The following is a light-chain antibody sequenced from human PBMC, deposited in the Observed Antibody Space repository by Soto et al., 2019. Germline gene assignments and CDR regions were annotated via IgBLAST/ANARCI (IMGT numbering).Light chain of an antibody. Sequence: QSVLTQPPSVSAAPGQKVTISCSGNSSNIGSNDVSWYQQLPGKAPKLLIYENSQRPSGIPDRFSGSKSGTSATLGITGLQTGDEADYYCGTWDSSLIALFGTGT. V-gene: IGLV1-51*02. J-gene: IGLJ1*01. CDR3: GTWDSSLIAL. CDR1: SSNIGSND. CDR2: ENS.